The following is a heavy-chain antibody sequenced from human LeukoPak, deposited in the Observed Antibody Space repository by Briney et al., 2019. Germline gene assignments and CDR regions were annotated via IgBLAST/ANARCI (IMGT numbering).Heavy chain of an antibody. J-gene: IGHJ4*02. CDR3: AKGGIRGSSAMYYFDY. Sequence: GGSLRLSCAASGFTFSSYGMHWVRQAPGKGLEWVAVISYDGSNKYYADSVKGRFTISRDNAKNSLYLQMNSLRAEDMALYYCAKGGIRGSSAMYYFDYWGQGTLVTVSS. V-gene: IGHV3-30*18. CDR1: GFTFSSYG. CDR2: ISYDGSNK. D-gene: IGHD3-3*02.